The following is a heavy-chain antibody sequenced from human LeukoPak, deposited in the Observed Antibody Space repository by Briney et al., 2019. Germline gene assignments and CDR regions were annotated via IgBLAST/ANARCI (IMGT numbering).Heavy chain of an antibody. Sequence: GGSLRLSCAASGFTFNSYAMIWVRQAPGKGLEWVSGISGSGGDTHYAESVKGRFTISRDNSKNTLYLQMNSLRDEDTAVYYCARGGPLAYCGGDCYDFDYWGQGTLVTVSS. CDR2: ISGSGGDT. D-gene: IGHD2-21*02. J-gene: IGHJ4*02. CDR3: ARGGPLAYCGGDCYDFDY. V-gene: IGHV3-23*01. CDR1: GFTFNSYA.